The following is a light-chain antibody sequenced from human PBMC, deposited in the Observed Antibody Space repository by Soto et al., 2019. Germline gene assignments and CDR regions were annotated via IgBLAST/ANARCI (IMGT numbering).Light chain of an antibody. Sequence: QSAPTQPASMSGSPGQSITISCSGSGYDVGGYNYVSWYQQHPGKAPKLLIYEVTKRPSGVSNRFSGSKSGNTAYLTISGLQAEDEAHYHCSSYSRSSIPVFGGGTKLTVL. CDR1: GYDVGGYNY. CDR2: EVT. J-gene: IGLJ3*02. CDR3: SSYSRSSIPV. V-gene: IGLV2-14*01.